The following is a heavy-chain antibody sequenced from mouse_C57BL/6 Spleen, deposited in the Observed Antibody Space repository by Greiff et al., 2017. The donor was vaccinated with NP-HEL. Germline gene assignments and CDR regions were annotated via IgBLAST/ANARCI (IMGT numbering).Heavy chain of an antibody. CDR1: GFNIKDDY. V-gene: IGHV14-4*01. CDR3: TTPLDSSGYRFAY. J-gene: IGHJ3*01. D-gene: IGHD3-2*02. Sequence: DVKLQESGAELVRPGASVKLSCTASGFNIKDDYMHWVKQRPEQGLEWIGWIDPENGDTEYASKFQGKATITADTSSNTAYLQLSSLTSEDTAVYYCTTPLDSSGYRFAYWGQGTLVTVSA. CDR2: IDPENGDT.